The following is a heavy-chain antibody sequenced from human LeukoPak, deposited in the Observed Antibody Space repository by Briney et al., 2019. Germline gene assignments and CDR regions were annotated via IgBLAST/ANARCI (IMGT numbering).Heavy chain of an antibody. J-gene: IGHJ4*02. Sequence: SVKVSCKASGGTFSSYAITWVRQAPGQGLEWMGGIIPIFGTANYAQKFQGRVTITADESTSTAYMELSSLRSEDTAVYYCVSLGDYYYGSGSHTSRFDYWGQGTLVTVSS. V-gene: IGHV1-69*13. CDR2: IIPIFGTA. CDR3: VSLGDYYYGSGSHTSRFDY. CDR1: GGTFSSYA. D-gene: IGHD3-10*01.